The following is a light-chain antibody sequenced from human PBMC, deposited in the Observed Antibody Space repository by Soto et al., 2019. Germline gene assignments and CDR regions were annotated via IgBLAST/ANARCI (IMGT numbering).Light chain of an antibody. CDR2: DAS. CDR3: QQRSNWPGT. J-gene: IGKJ3*01. CDR1: QSGGTY. V-gene: IGKV3-11*01. Sequence: EIVLTQSPATLSLSPGARAILSCRASQSGGTYLAWDQQKPGQAPRLLIYDASNRATGIPARFGGSGSVTDFTLTINSLEPEDFAVYSCQQRSNWPGTFGPGTKVDIK.